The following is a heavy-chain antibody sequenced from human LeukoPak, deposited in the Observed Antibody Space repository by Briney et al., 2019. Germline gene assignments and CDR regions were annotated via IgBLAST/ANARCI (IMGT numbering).Heavy chain of an antibody. V-gene: IGHV4-30-2*01. D-gene: IGHD6-6*01. CDR1: GGSISSGGYY. CDR2: IYHSGST. J-gene: IGHJ4*02. Sequence: SETLSLTCTVSGGSISSGGYYWSWIRQPPGKGLEWIGYIYHSGSTYYNPSLKSRVTISVDRSKNQFSLKLSSVTAADTAVYYCARDSSQGSVDYWGQGTLVTVSS. CDR3: ARDSSQGSVDY.